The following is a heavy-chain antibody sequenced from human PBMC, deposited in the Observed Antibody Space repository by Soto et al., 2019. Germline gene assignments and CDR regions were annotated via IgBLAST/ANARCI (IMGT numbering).Heavy chain of an antibody. CDR3: AMAYYDTRGYSLDP. V-gene: IGHV4-59*01. CDR1: GGSISSYY. J-gene: IGHJ5*02. D-gene: IGHD3-22*01. CDR2: IYYSEST. Sequence: NPSETLSLTCTVSGGSISSYYWSWIRQPPGKGLEWIGYIYYSESTNYNPSLKSRVIISVDTSKNQFSLRLSSVTAADTAVYYCAMAYYDTRGYSLDPWGQGTLVTLFS.